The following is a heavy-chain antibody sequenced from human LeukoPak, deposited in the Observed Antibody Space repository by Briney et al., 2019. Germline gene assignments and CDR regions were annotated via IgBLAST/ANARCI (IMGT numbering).Heavy chain of an antibody. CDR3: ARAPPRYCTNGVCYKPFDY. Sequence: ETLSLTCAVYGGSFSGYYWSWIRQPPGKGLEWIGEINHSGSTNYNPSLKSRVTISVDTSKNQFSLKLSSVTAADTAVYYCARAPPRYCTNGVCYKPFDYWGQGTLVTVSS. J-gene: IGHJ4*02. CDR1: GGSFSGYY. D-gene: IGHD2-8*01. CDR2: INHSGST. V-gene: IGHV4-34*01.